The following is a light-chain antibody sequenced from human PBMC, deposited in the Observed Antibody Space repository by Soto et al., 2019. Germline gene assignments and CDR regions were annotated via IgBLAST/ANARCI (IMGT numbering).Light chain of an antibody. CDR2: GAS. J-gene: IGKJ1*01. Sequence: EIVLTQSPGTLSLSLGDRATLSCRASQSVSSSSLAWYQQKPGQAPRLLIYGASSRATGIPDRFSGSGSGTDFTLSISRLEPEDFAVYFCQQYGSSPRTFGQGTKVEIK. CDR1: QSVSSSS. CDR3: QQYGSSPRT. V-gene: IGKV3-20*01.